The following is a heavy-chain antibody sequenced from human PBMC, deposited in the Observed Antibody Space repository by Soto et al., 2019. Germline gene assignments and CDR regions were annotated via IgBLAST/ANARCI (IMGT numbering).Heavy chain of an antibody. V-gene: IGHV3-23*01. Sequence: EVQLLESGGGLVQPGESLRLSCATAGFTFSTCAMSWVRQAPGQGLEWVSIISGSGTVTFYADSVKGRFSISRDSSKNTLFLQMNSLRAEDTAVYYCAKHSSGSYRPFDHWGQGALVTVSS. CDR3: AKHSSGSYRPFDH. CDR1: GFTFSTCA. CDR2: ISGSGTVT. J-gene: IGHJ4*02. D-gene: IGHD3-22*01.